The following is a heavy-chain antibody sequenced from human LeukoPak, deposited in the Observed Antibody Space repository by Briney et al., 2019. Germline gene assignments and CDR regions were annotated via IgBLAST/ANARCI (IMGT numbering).Heavy chain of an antibody. Sequence: GGSLRLSCAASGFTFSSYAMSWVRPAPGKGLEWVGRIKSKTDGGTTDYAAPVKGRFTISRDDSKNTLYLQMNSLKTEDTAVYYCTTELAAAGDLPFDYWGQGTLVTVSS. CDR3: TTELAAAGDLPFDY. CDR1: GFTFSSYA. CDR2: IKSKTDGGTT. J-gene: IGHJ4*02. D-gene: IGHD6-13*01. V-gene: IGHV3-15*01.